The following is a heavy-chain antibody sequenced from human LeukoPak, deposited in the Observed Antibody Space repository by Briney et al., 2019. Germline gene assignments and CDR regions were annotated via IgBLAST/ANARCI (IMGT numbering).Heavy chain of an antibody. CDR1: GFTLSDHY. V-gene: IGHV3-72*01. D-gene: IGHD1/OR15-1a*01. Sequence: GGSLRLSCAASGFTLSDHYIDWVRHAPGKGLEWVGRSRNKANSYTTDYAASVKGRFTISRDDSKNLLYLQMSSLKTEDTAVYYCVRAQKTTFFDYWGQGTLVTVSS. J-gene: IGHJ4*02. CDR2: SRNKANSYTT. CDR3: VRAQKTTFFDY.